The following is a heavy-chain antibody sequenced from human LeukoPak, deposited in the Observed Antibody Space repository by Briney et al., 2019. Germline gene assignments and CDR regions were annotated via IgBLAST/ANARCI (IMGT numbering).Heavy chain of an antibody. Sequence: SVKLSFKSSGGTFSSYAISWVRHAPGPGLEWMGGIIPIFGTANYAQKFQGRVTITTDESTSTAYMELSSLRSEDTAVYYCARGLSSSWNYYYYMDVWGKGTTVTVSS. V-gene: IGHV1-69*05. CDR3: ARGLSSSWNYYYYMDV. D-gene: IGHD6-13*01. CDR1: GGTFSSYA. CDR2: IIPIFGTA. J-gene: IGHJ6*03.